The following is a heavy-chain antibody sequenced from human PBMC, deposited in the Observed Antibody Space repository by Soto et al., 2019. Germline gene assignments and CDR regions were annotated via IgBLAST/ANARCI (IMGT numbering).Heavy chain of an antibody. V-gene: IGHV4-34*02. CDR1: GGSFSDYY. D-gene: IGHD5-18*01. J-gene: IGHJ4*02. CDR2: INHTGST. Sequence: QVQLQQWGAGLLKPSETLSLTCAVYGGSFSDYYWSWIRQSPGKGLEWIGEINHTGSTNYNPSLKRRVTISVDTSKNQFSLKLNSVTAADTGVYYCASQALDTAIFDYWGQGTLLTVSS. CDR3: ASQALDTAIFDY.